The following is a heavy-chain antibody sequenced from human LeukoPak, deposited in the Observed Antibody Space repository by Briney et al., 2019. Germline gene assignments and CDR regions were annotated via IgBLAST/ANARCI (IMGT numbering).Heavy chain of an antibody. J-gene: IGHJ6*03. CDR1: GGSISSYY. V-gene: IGHV4-59*01. Sequence: ASETLSLTCTVSGGSISSYYWSWIRQPPGKGLEWIGYIYYSGSTNYNPSLKSRVTISVDTSKNQFSLKLSSVTAADTAVYYCARVGLGYSYGYGYYYYYMDVWGKGTTVTVSS. D-gene: IGHD5-18*01. CDR2: IYYSGST. CDR3: ARVGLGYSYGYGYYYYYMDV.